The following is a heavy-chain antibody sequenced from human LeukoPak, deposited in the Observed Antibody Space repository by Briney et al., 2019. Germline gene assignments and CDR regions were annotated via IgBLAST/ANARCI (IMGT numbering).Heavy chain of an antibody. CDR3: ARPHTVLYNWFDP. D-gene: IGHD4-11*01. Sequence: SVKVSCKASGGTFSSYAISWVRQAPGQGLEWMGGIIPIFGTANYAQKFQGRVTITADESTSTAYMELSSLRSDDTAVYYCARPHTVLYNWFDPWGRGTLVTVSS. CDR1: GGTFSSYA. V-gene: IGHV1-69*01. J-gene: IGHJ5*02. CDR2: IIPIFGTA.